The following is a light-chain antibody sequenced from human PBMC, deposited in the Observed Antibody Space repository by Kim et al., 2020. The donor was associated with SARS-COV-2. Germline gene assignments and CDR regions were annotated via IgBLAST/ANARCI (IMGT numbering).Light chain of an antibody. CDR1: GSDVGGYKY. J-gene: IGLJ2*01. CDR3: CSYARNYSVV. CDR2: DVN. V-gene: IGLV2-11*01. Sequence: SVAISCTGTGSDVGGYKYVSWYQTSPDKAPKVLIYDVNKRPSGVPDRFSGSKSGNTASLTISGLRDDDEADYYCCSYARNYSVVFGGGTQLTVL.